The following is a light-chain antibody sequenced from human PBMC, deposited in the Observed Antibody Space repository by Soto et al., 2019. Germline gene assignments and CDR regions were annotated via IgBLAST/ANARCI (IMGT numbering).Light chain of an antibody. Sequence: EIVLTQSPATLSLSPGERATLSCRASQSVSTYLAWYQQKPGQAPRLLIYDAFYRATGIPARFSGSGSGTDFTLTISSLEPEDFALYYCQQYYSSWTFGQGTKVEMK. V-gene: IGKV3-11*01. J-gene: IGKJ1*01. CDR2: DAF. CDR3: QQYYSSWT. CDR1: QSVSTY.